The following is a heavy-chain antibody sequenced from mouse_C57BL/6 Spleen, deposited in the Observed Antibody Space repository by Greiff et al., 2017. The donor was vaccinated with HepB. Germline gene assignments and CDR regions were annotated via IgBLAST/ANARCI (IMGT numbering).Heavy chain of an antibody. J-gene: IGHJ1*03. Sequence: VMLVESGAELVRPGTSVKVSCKASGYAFTNYLIEWVKQRPGQGLEWIGVINPGSGGTNYNEKFKGKATLTADKSSSTAYMQLSSLTSEDSAVYFCARDGWYFDVWGTGTTVTVSS. CDR2: INPGSGGT. V-gene: IGHV1-54*01. D-gene: IGHD2-3*01. CDR3: ARDGWYFDV. CDR1: GYAFTNYL.